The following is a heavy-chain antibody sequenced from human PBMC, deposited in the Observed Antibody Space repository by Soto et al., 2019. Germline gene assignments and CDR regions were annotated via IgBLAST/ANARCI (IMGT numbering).Heavy chain of an antibody. D-gene: IGHD3-10*01. V-gene: IGHV3-74*01. CDR1: GFTFSNYW. J-gene: IGHJ6*02. CDR2: IYIDGSST. Sequence: PGGSLRLSCAASGFTFSNYWMHWVRQAPGKGLVWVSRIYIDGSSTNYADSVKGRFTISRDNAKNTLYLQMNSLRAEDTAVYYCASANVDLGTTNYYTMDVWGQGTTVTVSS. CDR3: ASANVDLGTTNYYTMDV.